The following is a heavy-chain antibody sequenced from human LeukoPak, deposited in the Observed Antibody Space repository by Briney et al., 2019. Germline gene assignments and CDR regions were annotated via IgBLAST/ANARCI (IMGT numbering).Heavy chain of an antibody. J-gene: IGHJ4*02. CDR1: GYTFTGYY. CDR2: INPNSGGT. CDR3: ARVTHYYDSSGYDY. Sequence: ASVKVSCKASGYTFTGYYMHWVRQAPGQGLEWMGRINPNSGGTNYAQKFQGRVTMTRDTSISTAYMELSRLRSDDTAVYYCARVTHYYDSSGYDYWGQGTLVTVPS. D-gene: IGHD3-22*01. V-gene: IGHV1-2*06.